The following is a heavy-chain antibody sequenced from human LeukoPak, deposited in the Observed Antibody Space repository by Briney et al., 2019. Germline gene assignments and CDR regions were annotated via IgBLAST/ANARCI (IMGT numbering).Heavy chain of an antibody. CDR3: AHCSVGARVDWFDP. Sequence: AGPTLVNPTQTLTLTCTFAGFSLSTRGVGVGWIRQPPGKALEWLALIYWDDDKRYRPSQKSRLTIPKDTSKNQVVLTMTNMDPADTATYYCAHCSVGARVDWFDPWGQGTLVTVSS. D-gene: IGHD1-26*01. CDR2: IYWDDDK. CDR1: GFSLSTRGVG. V-gene: IGHV2-5*02. J-gene: IGHJ5*02.